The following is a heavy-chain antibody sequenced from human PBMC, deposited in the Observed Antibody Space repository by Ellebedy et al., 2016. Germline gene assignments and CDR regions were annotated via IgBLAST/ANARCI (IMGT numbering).Heavy chain of an antibody. CDR1: GYTFGSYY. CDR3: ARAVAGIGGSVY. Sequence: ASVKVSCKASGYTFGSYYMHWVRQAPGQGLEWMGIINPSGGSTSYAQKFQDRVTMTRDTSTSTVSMELSSLRSEDTAVYYCARAVAGIGGSVYWGQGTLVTVSS. CDR2: INPSGGST. J-gene: IGHJ4*02. D-gene: IGHD6-19*01. V-gene: IGHV1-46*01.